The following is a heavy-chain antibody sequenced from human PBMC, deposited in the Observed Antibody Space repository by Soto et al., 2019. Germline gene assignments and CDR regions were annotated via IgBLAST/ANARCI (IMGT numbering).Heavy chain of an antibody. V-gene: IGHV1-8*01. CDR1: GYTFTSYD. CDR3: ARRAGSYYFDP. D-gene: IGHD2-15*01. CDR2: MSPNSGYT. Sequence: ASVKVSCKASGYTFTSYDINWVRQATGQGLEWMGYMSPNSGYTVYAQKFQGRLTMTRNTSISTAYMELTNLRSEDTAVYYCARRAGSYYFDPWGQGTPVTVSS. J-gene: IGHJ4*02.